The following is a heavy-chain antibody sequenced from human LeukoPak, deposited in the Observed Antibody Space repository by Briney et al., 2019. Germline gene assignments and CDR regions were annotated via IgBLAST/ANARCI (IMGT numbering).Heavy chain of an antibody. CDR3: ARHGTISSESYDY. CDR1: GGSVSSYY. J-gene: IGHJ4*02. D-gene: IGHD1-14*01. V-gene: IGHV4-59*08. Sequence: PSETLSLTCSVSGGSVSSYYWSWIRQSPGKGLEWIGYIHNSGRTNYNPSLKSRVTGFVDTSKNQVSLRLSSVTAADTAVYYCARHGTISSESYDYWGQGALVTASS. CDR2: IHNSGRT.